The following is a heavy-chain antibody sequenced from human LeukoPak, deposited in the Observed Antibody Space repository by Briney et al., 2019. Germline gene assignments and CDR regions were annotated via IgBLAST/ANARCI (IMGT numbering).Heavy chain of an antibody. CDR2: IYSGGST. CDR3: ARSSPTYYYDSSGHAFDI. CDR1: GFTFSKAW. Sequence: GGSLRLSCAASGFTFSKAWMSWVRQAPGKGLEWVSVIYSGGSTYYADSVKGRFTISRDNSKNTLYLQMNSLRAEDTAVYYCARSSPTYYYDSSGHAFDIWGQGTMVTVSS. D-gene: IGHD3-22*01. J-gene: IGHJ3*02. V-gene: IGHV3-53*01.